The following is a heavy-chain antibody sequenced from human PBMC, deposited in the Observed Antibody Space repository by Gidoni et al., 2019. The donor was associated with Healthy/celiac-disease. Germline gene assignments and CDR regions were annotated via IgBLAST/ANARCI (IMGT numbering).Heavy chain of an antibody. CDR3: ARDLYAYPSQNWFDP. V-gene: IGHV3-21*01. J-gene: IGHJ5*02. Sequence: EVQLVESGGGLVKPGGSLRLSCAASGFTFSSYSMNWVRQAPGKGLEWVSSISSSSSYIYYADSVKGRFTISRDNAKNSLYLQMNSLRAEDTAVYYCARDLYAYPSQNWFDPWGQGTLVTVSS. CDR1: GFTFSSYS. CDR2: ISSSSSYI. D-gene: IGHD3-16*01.